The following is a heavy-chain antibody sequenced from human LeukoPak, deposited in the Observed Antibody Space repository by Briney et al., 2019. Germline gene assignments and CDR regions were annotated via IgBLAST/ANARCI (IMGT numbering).Heavy chain of an antibody. CDR2: IYHSGST. CDR3: ATTINYYDSSGHYYNWFDP. CDR1: GGSISSGGYY. V-gene: IGHV4-30-2*01. D-gene: IGHD3-22*01. J-gene: IGHJ5*02. Sequence: SETLSLTCTVSGGSISSGGYYWSCIRRPPGKGLECIGYIYHSGSTYYNPSLKSRVTISVDRSKNQFSLKLSSVTAADTAVYYCATTINYYDSSGHYYNWFDPWGQGTLVTVSS.